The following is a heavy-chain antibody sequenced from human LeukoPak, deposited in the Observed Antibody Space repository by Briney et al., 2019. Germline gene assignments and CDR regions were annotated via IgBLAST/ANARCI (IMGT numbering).Heavy chain of an antibody. D-gene: IGHD6-13*01. Sequence: HPGGSLRLSCAASGFTFSSYSMNWVRQAPGKGLEWVSYISSSSTIYYADSVKGRFTISRDNAKNSLYLQMNSLRAEDTAVYYCAREKQQLVRGYYFDYWGQGTLVTVSS. CDR1: GFTFSSYS. CDR2: ISSSSTI. V-gene: IGHV3-48*04. CDR3: AREKQQLVRGYYFDY. J-gene: IGHJ4*02.